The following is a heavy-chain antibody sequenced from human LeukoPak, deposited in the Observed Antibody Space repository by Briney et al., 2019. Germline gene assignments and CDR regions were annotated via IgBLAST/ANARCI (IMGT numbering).Heavy chain of an antibody. D-gene: IGHD4-17*01. Sequence: GGSLTLSCAASGFTFNNYAMNWVRQAPGQGLEWFSSLSGGGETTYYADYAKGRFTISRDNSQNTLYLQMNSLRAEDTAVYYCARDYADYVGYFFFHYWGQGTLVTVSS. CDR1: GFTFNNYA. V-gene: IGHV3-23*01. CDR2: LSGGGETT. CDR3: ARDYADYVGYFFFHY. J-gene: IGHJ4*02.